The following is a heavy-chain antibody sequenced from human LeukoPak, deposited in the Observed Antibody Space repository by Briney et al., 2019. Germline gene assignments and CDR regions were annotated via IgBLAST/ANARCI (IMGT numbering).Heavy chain of an antibody. Sequence: SETLSLTCTVSGGSISSSSYYWGWIRQPPGKGLEWIGSIYYSGSTNYNSFLKSRVTISVDTSKNQFSLKLSSVTAADTAVYYCARQDDWFDPWGLGMLVTVSS. V-gene: IGHV4-39*01. CDR3: ARQDDWFDP. J-gene: IGHJ5*02. CDR2: IYYSGST. CDR1: GGSISSSSYY.